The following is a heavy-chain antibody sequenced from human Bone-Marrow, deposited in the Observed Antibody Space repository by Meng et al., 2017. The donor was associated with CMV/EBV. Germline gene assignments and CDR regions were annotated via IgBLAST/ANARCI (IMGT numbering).Heavy chain of an antibody. CDR2: IYSGGSST. V-gene: IGHV3-23*03. CDR1: GFTFSSYA. D-gene: IGHD1-26*01. Sequence: GGSLRLSCAASGFTFSSYAMSWVRQAPGKGLEWVSVIYSGGSSTYYADSVKGRFTISRDNSKNTLYLQMNSLRAEDTAVYYCARRGGSHSKDAFEIWGQGTMVTFPS. CDR3: ARRGGSHSKDAFEI. J-gene: IGHJ3*02.